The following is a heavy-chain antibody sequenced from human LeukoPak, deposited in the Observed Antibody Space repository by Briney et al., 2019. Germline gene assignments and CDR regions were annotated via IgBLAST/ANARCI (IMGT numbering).Heavy chain of an antibody. CDR3: ARDPGYCSGGSCYSGSYYFDY. V-gene: IGHV1-2*02. CDR2: INPNSGGT. CDR1: GYTFTGYY. D-gene: IGHD2-15*01. Sequence: ASLKVSCKASGYTFTGYYMHWVRQAPGQGLEWMGWINPNSGGTNYAQKFQGRVTMTRDTSISTAYMELSRLRSDDTAVYYCARDPGYCSGGSCYSGSYYFDYWGQGTLVTVSP. J-gene: IGHJ4*02.